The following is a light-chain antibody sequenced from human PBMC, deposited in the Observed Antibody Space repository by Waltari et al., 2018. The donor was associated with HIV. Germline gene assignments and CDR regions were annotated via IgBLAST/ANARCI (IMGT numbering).Light chain of an antibody. CDR3: CSYAGSGTWV. J-gene: IGLJ3*02. CDR1: SSYVDGCNY. CDR2: DVT. Sequence: QSALTQPASVSGSPGQSITIACTGTSSYVDGCNYVSWYQQHPGKAPKLMFYDVTKRPSGVSNRFSGSKSGNTASLTISGLQAEDEADYYCCSYAGSGTWVFGGGTKLTVL. V-gene: IGLV2-23*02.